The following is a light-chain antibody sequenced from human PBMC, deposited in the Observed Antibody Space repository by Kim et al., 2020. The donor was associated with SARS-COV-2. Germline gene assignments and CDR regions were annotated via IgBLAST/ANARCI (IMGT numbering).Light chain of an antibody. CDR3: QAWDSSTAV. V-gene: IGLV3-1*01. CDR1: KLGDKY. CDR2: QDS. Sequence: VSPGQTASITCSGDKLGDKYACWYQQKPGQSPVLVIYQDSKRPSGIPERFSGSNSGNTATLTLSGTQAMDEADYYCQAWDSSTAVFGGGTQLTVL. J-gene: IGLJ2*01.